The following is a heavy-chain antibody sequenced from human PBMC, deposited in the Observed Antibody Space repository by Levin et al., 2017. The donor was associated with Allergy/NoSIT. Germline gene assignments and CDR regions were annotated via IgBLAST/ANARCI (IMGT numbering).Heavy chain of an antibody. CDR3: TRDIAARHWFDP. D-gene: IGHD6-6*01. CDR2: LRSIRHGGTS. V-gene: IGHV3-49*03. CDR1: GFTFGDYA. J-gene: IGHJ5*02. Sequence: GGSLRLSCTASGFTFGDYAMSWFRQAPGKGLEWVAFLRSIRHGGTSEYAASVKGRFIISRDDSKSIAYLQMNSLTIEDTAMYYCTRDIAARHWFDPWGQGTQVTVSS.